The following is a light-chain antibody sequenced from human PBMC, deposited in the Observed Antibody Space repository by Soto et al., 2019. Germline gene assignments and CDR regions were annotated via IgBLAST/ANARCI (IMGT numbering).Light chain of an antibody. Sequence: QSALTQPASVSGSPGQSITISCTGTSSDVAAYNYVSWYQQHPGKAPKLMVYDVSNRPSGVSNRFSGSKSGNTASLTISGLQPEDEDDDYCSSYTSGGNYFFGTGTKLTVL. V-gene: IGLV2-14*03. J-gene: IGLJ1*01. CDR2: DVS. CDR3: SSYTSGGNYF. CDR1: SSDVAAYNY.